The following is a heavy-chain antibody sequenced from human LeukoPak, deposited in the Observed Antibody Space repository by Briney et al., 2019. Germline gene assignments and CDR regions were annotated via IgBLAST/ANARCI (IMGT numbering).Heavy chain of an antibody. D-gene: IGHD3-22*01. CDR2: IYYSGST. Sequence: SETLSLTCTVSGGSISSSSYYWGWIRQPPGKGLEWIGSIYYSGSTNYNPSLKSRVTISVDTSKNQFSLKLSSVTAADTAVYYCARSTYYYDSSGYYWRPYYYYGMDVWGQGTTVTVSS. CDR1: GGSISSSSYY. V-gene: IGHV4-39*07. CDR3: ARSTYYYDSSGYYWRPYYYYGMDV. J-gene: IGHJ6*02.